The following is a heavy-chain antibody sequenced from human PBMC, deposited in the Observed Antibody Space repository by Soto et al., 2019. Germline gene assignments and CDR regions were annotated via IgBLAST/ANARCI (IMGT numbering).Heavy chain of an antibody. J-gene: IGHJ3*02. CDR1: GASISSGDYY. CDR2: IYYSGST. V-gene: IGHV4-30-4*01. Sequence: TLSLTCPVSGASISSGDYYWSWIRQPPGKGLEWIGYIYYSGSTYYNPSLKSRVTISVDTSKNQFSLKLSSVTAADTAVYYCARDRGYYDSSGLIWGQGTMVTV. CDR3: ARDRGYYDSSGLI. D-gene: IGHD3-22*01.